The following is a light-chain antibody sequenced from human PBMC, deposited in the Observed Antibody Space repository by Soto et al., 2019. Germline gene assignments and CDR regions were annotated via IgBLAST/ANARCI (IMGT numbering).Light chain of an antibody. CDR1: QGISSY. V-gene: IGKV1-9*01. CDR3: QQLNNYPLT. CDR2: AAS. J-gene: IGKJ4*01. Sequence: DIQLTQSPSFLSASVGDRVTIACRASQGISSYLAWYQQKPGKAPKLLIYAASTLHSGVPSRFSGSGSGTEFTLTISSLQPEDFATYYCQQLNNYPLTFGGGIKVDIK.